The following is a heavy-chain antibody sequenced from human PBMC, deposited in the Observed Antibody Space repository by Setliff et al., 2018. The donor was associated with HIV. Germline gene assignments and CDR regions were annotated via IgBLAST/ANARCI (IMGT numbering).Heavy chain of an antibody. J-gene: IGHJ5*02. CDR2: ISAYTGHT. CDR3: ARARLQGIVTAVGPRDNCLDP. Sequence: ASVKVSCKASGYSFINYGISLVRQAPGQGLEWMGWISAYTGHTDYASRLLGRVTLTTDTSTSTAYMELRRLSSDDTAVYFCARARLQGIVTAVGPRDNCLDPWGQGTRVTVSS. D-gene: IGHD3-9*01. V-gene: IGHV1-18*01. CDR1: GYSFINYG.